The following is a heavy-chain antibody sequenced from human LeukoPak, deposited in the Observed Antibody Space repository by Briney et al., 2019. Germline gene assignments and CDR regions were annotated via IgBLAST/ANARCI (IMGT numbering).Heavy chain of an antibody. CDR3: AREGYSSGWQLYYYYMDV. D-gene: IGHD6-19*01. CDR1: GFTFDDYG. V-gene: IGHV3-20*04. J-gene: IGHJ6*03. Sequence: GGSLRLSCAASGFTFDDYGMSWVRQTPGKGLEWVSGINWNGGSTGYADSVKGRFTISRDNAKNSLYLQMNSLRAEDTALYYCAREGYSSGWQLYYYYMDVWGKGTTVTVSS. CDR2: INWNGGST.